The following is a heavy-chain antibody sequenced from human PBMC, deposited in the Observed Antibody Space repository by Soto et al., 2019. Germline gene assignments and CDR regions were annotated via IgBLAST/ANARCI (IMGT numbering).Heavy chain of an antibody. CDR2: ISDDGSRT. V-gene: IGHV3-23*01. D-gene: IGHD3-16*01. CDR3: VKGGWLDF. Sequence: EVQLLESGGGLVQPGGSLRLSCAASGFSFHTFEMSWVHQAPGRGLEWVSFISDDGSRTYYADAVKGRFTISRDNSKYTLYLQMNSLTVEDTAVYACVKGGWLDFWGQGTLVTVSS. J-gene: IGHJ5*01. CDR1: GFSFHTFE.